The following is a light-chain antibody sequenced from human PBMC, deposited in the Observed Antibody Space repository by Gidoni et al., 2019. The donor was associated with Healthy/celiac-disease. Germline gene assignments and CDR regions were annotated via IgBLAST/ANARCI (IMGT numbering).Light chain of an antibody. Sequence: DIQMTHSPSSLSAAVGDRVTITCRASQCISNSLDWYQQKPGKAPKLLLYAASRLESGVPSRFSGSGSGTDYTLTISSLQPEDFATYYCQQYYSTPPLTFXGXTKVEIK. V-gene: IGKV1-NL1*01. CDR3: QQYYSTPPLT. CDR1: QCISNS. J-gene: IGKJ4*01. CDR2: AAS.